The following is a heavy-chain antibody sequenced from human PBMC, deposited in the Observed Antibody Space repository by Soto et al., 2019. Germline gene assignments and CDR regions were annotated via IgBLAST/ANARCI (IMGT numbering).Heavy chain of an antibody. Sequence: EVQLLESGGGFVQPGGSLRLSCAASGFTFSDYAMSWVRQAPGKGLEWVSVISGSGGSTYYADSVKARFTISRGNPKNALYLQMDSLTAASTAVYYCAKKLATVTNHNSVDCWGQGTLVTV. CDR3: AKKLATVTNHNSVDC. CDR2: ISGSGGST. D-gene: IGHD4-17*01. J-gene: IGHJ4*02. V-gene: IGHV3-23*01. CDR1: GFTFSDYA.